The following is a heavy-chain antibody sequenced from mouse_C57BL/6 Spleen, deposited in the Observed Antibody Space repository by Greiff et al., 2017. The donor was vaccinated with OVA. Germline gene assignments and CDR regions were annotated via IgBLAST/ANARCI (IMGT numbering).Heavy chain of an antibody. J-gene: IGHJ2*01. CDR2: INPSSGYT. CDR1: GYTFTSYW. V-gene: IGHV1-7*01. Sequence: VQLQQSGAELAKPWASVKLSCKASGYTFTSYWMHWVKQRPGQGLEWIGYINPSSGYTKYNQKFKDKATLTADKSSSTAYMQLSSLTYEDSAVYYCARGNSNYVGGFDYWGQGTTLTVSS. CDR3: ARGNSNYVGGFDY. D-gene: IGHD2-5*01.